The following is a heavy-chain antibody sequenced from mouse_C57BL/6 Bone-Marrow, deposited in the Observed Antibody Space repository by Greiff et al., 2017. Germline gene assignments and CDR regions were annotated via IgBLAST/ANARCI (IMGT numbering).Heavy chain of an antibody. Sequence: QVQLQQPGAELVKPGASVKFSCKASGYTFTNYWMHWVKQRPGQGLAWIGMMHPNGGSPDYNEKFKSEATLSVDKSSSTAYMELSSLTSEDSAVYYGARSYDYGDYTMDYWGKGTSVTVSS. D-gene: IGHD2-4*01. CDR2: MHPNGGSP. CDR3: ARSYDYGDYTMDY. CDR1: GYTFTNYW. V-gene: IGHV1-64*01. J-gene: IGHJ4*01.